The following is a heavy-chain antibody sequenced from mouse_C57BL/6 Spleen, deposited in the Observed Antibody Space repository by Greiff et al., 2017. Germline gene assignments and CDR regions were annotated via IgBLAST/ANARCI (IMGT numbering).Heavy chain of an antibody. CDR3: ARWLLRYFDV. CDR1: GYTFTSYT. Sequence: QVQLQQSGAELARPGASVKMSCKASGYTFTSYTMHWVQQRPGQGLEWIGYINPSSGYTKSNQKFKDKATLTADKSSSTAYMQLSSLTSEDSAVYYCARWLLRYFDVWGTGTTVTVSS. D-gene: IGHD2-3*01. V-gene: IGHV1-4*01. J-gene: IGHJ1*03. CDR2: INPSSGYT.